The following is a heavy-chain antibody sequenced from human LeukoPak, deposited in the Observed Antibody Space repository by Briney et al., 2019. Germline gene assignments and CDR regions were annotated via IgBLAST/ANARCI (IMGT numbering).Heavy chain of an antibody. Sequence: PSETLSLTCTVSGGSISSHYWSWIRQPPGKGLEWIGYIYYSGSTNYNPSLKSRVTISVDTSKNQFSLKLSSVTAADTAVYYCARDRWGGEVGARRGYYYYMDVWGKGTTVTVSS. CDR1: GGSISSHY. CDR3: ARDRWGGEVGARRGYYYYMDV. D-gene: IGHD1-26*01. CDR2: IYYSGST. V-gene: IGHV4-59*11. J-gene: IGHJ6*03.